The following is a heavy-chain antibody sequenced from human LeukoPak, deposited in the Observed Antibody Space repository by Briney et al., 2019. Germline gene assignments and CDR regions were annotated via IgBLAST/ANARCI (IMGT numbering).Heavy chain of an antibody. V-gene: IGHV1-69*05. J-gene: IGHJ4*02. CDR1: GGTFSSYA. Sequence: SVKVSCKASGGTFSSYAISWVRQAPGQGLEWMGGIIPIFGTANYAQKFQGRVTITTDESTSTAYMELSSLRSEDTAVYYCEINGPVSGSYSIDYWGQGTLVTVSS. CDR2: IIPIFGTA. D-gene: IGHD1-26*01. CDR3: EINGPVSGSYSIDY.